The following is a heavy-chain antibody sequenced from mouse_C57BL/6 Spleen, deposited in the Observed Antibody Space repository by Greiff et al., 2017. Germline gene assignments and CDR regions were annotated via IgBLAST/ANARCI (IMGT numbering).Heavy chain of an antibody. V-gene: IGHV5-4*01. J-gene: IGHJ3*01. CDR2: ISDGGSYT. CDR3: ARDRTTVKAY. D-gene: IGHD1-1*01. CDR1: GFTFSSYA. Sequence: VQLKESGGGLVKPGGSLKLSCAASGFTFSSYAMSWVRQTPEKRLEWVATISDGGSYTYYPDNVKGRFTISRDNAKNNLYLQMSHLKSEDTAMYYCARDRTTVKAYWGQGTLVTVSA.